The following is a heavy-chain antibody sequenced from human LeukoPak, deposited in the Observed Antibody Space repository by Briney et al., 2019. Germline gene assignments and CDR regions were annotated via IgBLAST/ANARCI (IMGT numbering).Heavy chain of an antibody. Sequence: SETLSLTCAIYGESFNGHYWSWIRQPPGKGLEWIGEIHQSGSTNDNPSLKSRVAMSVDTSKKQFSLKLTSVTAADTAVYYCARLVWFGEHHDWFDPWGQGTLVTVSS. CDR1: GESFNGHY. V-gene: IGHV4-34*01. J-gene: IGHJ5*02. CDR3: ARLVWFGEHHDWFDP. CDR2: IHQSGST. D-gene: IGHD3-10*01.